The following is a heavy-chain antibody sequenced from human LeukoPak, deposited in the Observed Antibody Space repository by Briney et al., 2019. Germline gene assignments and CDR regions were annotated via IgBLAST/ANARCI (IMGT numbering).Heavy chain of an antibody. J-gene: IGHJ4*02. Sequence: PSETLSLTCTVSGGSISSYYWSWIRQPPGKGLEWIGYIYYSGSTNYSPSLKSRVTISVDTSKNQFSLKLSSVTAADTAVYYCASSYSSSWYYFDYWGQGTLVTVSS. CDR1: GGSISSYY. CDR2: IYYSGST. CDR3: ASSYSSSWYYFDY. D-gene: IGHD6-13*01. V-gene: IGHV4-59*01.